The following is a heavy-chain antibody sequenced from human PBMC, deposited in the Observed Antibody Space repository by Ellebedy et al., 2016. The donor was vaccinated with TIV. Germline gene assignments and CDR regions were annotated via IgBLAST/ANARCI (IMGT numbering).Heavy chain of an antibody. J-gene: IGHJ4*02. Sequence: GESLKISCAASGFTVSNNYIRWVRQAPGKGLEWVSVIYSGGSTYYADSVKGRFTISRDNSKNTVYLQMNSLIAEDTAVYYCARGVLSGYWGQGTLVTVSS. CDR3: ARGVLSGY. V-gene: IGHV3-53*01. D-gene: IGHD2/OR15-2a*01. CDR2: IYSGGST. CDR1: GFTVSNNY.